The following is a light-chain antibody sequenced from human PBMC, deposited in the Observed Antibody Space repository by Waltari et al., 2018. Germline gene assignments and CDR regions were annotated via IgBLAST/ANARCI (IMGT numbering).Light chain of an antibody. CDR1: DNVNRN. J-gene: IGKJ1*01. V-gene: IGKV3-15*01. CDR3: QQYNFWPLT. CDR2: GAS. Sequence: EVVMTQSPATLSVSLGERVTLSCRATDNVNRNLAWHQQKPGQAPRLLIYGASTRATGIPARFSGSGSGTQFTLTISSLQTEYFAVYYCQQYNFWPLTFGQGTKVEI.